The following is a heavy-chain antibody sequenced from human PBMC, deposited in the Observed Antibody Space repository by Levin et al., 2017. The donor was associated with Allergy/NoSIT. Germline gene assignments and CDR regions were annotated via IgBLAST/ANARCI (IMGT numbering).Heavy chain of an antibody. Sequence: AGGSLRLSCAASGFTFSSYEMNWVRQAPGKGPEWVSYISSSGGTMYYADSVKGRFTISRDNSLYLQIDSLRAEDTALYYCARGAVGGDVGSFDLWGQGTMVTVSS. V-gene: IGHV3-48*03. CDR2: ISSSGGTM. CDR3: ARGAVGGDVGSFDL. J-gene: IGHJ3*01. CDR1: GFTFSSYE. D-gene: IGHD1-26*01.